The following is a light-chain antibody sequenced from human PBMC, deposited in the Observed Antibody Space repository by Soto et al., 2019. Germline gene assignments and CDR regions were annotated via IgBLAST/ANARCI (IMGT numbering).Light chain of an antibody. V-gene: IGKV1-39*01. J-gene: IGKJ4*01. Sequence: DIQMTQSPSSLSASVGDRVTISGRASQNINKRLAWHQQKPGKAPKLLIFAASSLQSGVPSRFSGSGSGTDFSLTISSLQPEDFATYFCQQSYYTPLTFGGGTKVDIK. CDR1: QNINKR. CDR3: QQSYYTPLT. CDR2: AAS.